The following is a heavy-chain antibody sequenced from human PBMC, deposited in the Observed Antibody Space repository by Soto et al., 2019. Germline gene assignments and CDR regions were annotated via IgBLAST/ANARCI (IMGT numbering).Heavy chain of an antibody. CDR1: GGSITSGGSY. J-gene: IGHJ5*02. D-gene: IGHD6-6*01. CDR3: ARHALITSRRRPNWFDP. CDR2: IFYTGST. Sequence: SETLSLTCAVSGGSITSGGSYWGWIRQSPGKGLEWIGSIFYTGSTYHNPSLQSRVSFSVDTSNNQFSLRLNSVTAADTAVYYCARHALITSRRRPNWFDPWGQGAQVTVSS. V-gene: IGHV4-39*01.